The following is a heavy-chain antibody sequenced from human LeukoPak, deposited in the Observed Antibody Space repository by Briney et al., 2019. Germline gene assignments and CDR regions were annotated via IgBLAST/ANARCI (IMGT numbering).Heavy chain of an antibody. CDR3: AREGGTVVVGRFDY. CDR2: IQTDGSDK. V-gene: IGHV3-30*02. CDR1: GIDHRASG. Sequence: GGSLRLSCASSGIDHRASGMHWVRQAPGMGLEWVTFIQTDGSDKYYAASVAGRFTISRDNPKNTVHLHMNSLRPDDTALYYCAREGGTVVVGRFDYWGQGTLVTVSS. D-gene: IGHD2-2*01. J-gene: IGHJ4*02.